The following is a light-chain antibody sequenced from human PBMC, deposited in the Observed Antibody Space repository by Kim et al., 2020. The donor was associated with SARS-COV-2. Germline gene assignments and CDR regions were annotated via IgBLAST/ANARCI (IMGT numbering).Light chain of an antibody. Sequence: TASISCRSSQSLVYSDENIYLNWFHQRPGPAPRRLIYKVSNRDSGVPDRFSGSGSGTDFTLQISRVEAEDVGVYYCMQGTHWPFTFGPGTKVDIK. CDR2: KVS. CDR3: MQGTHWPFT. J-gene: IGKJ3*01. V-gene: IGKV2-30*01. CDR1: QSLVYSDENIY.